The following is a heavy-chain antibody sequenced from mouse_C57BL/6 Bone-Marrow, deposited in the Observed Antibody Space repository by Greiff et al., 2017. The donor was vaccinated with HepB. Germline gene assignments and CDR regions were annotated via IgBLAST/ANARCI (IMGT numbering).Heavy chain of an antibody. J-gene: IGHJ2*01. CDR2: IWSGGST. CDR3: AIDYGSSLHFDY. V-gene: IGHV2-2*01. D-gene: IGHD1-1*01. Sequence: VKLQESGPGLVQPSQSLSITCTVSGFSLTCYGVHWVRQSPGKGLEWLGVIWSGGSTDYNAAFISRLSISKDNSKSQVFFKMNSLQADDTAIYYCAIDYGSSLHFDYWGKGTTLTVSS. CDR1: GFSLTCYG.